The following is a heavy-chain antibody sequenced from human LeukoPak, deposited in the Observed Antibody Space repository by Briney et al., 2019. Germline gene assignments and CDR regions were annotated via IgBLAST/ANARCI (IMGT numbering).Heavy chain of an antibody. V-gene: IGHV3-49*04. D-gene: IGHD3-10*01. CDR1: GFTFSSYA. CDR3: TRGDGSGSS. Sequence: GGSLRLSCAASGFTFSSYAMHWVRQAPGKGLEWVGFIRSKASGGTTEYAASVKGRFTISRGDSKSIAYLQMNSLKTEDTAVYYCTRGDGSGSSWGQGTLVTVSS. J-gene: IGHJ5*02. CDR2: IRSKASGGTT.